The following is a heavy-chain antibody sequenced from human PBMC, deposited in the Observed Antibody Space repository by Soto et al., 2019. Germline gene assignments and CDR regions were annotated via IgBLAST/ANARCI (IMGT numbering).Heavy chain of an antibody. D-gene: IGHD5-12*01. CDR3: AKEAFSTWIPPTYFDY. CDR1: GFAFTDYA. CDR2: VSGTSGRT. V-gene: IGHV3-23*01. Sequence: EVQLLESGGGLVQPGGSLRLSCAASGFAFTDYAMTWVRQAPGKGLEWVSSVSGTSGRTYYADSVKGRFTISRDNSKNTLYLQMNSLRAEDTALYYCAKEAFSTWIPPTYFDYWGQGTLVTVSS. J-gene: IGHJ4*02.